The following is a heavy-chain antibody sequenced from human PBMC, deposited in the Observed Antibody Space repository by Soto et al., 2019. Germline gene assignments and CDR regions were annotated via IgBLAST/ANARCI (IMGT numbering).Heavy chain of an antibody. CDR2: IYFNGNT. Sequence: PSETLSLTCTVSGGSISSHYWSWIRQPPGKGLEWIGQIYFNGNTNYDPPLKSRVTISVDTPKNQFSLKLRSVTAADTAVYYCARDRGPFDYWGQGTLVTVSS. CDR3: ARDRGPFDY. J-gene: IGHJ4*02. CDR1: GGSISSHY. V-gene: IGHV4-59*11. D-gene: IGHD3-10*01.